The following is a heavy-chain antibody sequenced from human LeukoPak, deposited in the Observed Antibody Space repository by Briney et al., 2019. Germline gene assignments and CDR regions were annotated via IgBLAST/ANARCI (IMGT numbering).Heavy chain of an antibody. CDR3: ARVPPPGIAAAGTTNY. D-gene: IGHD6-13*01. Sequence: SEALSLTCTVSGGSINSYYWSWIRQPPGKGLEWIGYISYSGRTNYNPSLKSRVTISVDTSKNQFSLKLSSVTAADTAMYYCARVPPPGIAAAGTTNYWGQGTLVTVSS. V-gene: IGHV4-59*01. J-gene: IGHJ4*02. CDR2: ISYSGRT. CDR1: GGSINSYY.